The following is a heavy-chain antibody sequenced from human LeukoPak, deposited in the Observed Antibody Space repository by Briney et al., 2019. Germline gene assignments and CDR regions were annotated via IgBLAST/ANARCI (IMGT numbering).Heavy chain of an antibody. V-gene: IGHV1-69*06. J-gene: IGHJ6*03. CDR2: IIPIFGRA. CDR1: GGTFSSYA. CDR3: ASEDQHNYYLDV. Sequence: SVKVSCKASGGTFSSYAISWVRQAPGQGLDWMGGIIPIFGRANYAQKVQGRVTITADKSTSTAYMELSSLRSEDTAVYYCASEDQHNYYLDVWGKGPTVTVSS.